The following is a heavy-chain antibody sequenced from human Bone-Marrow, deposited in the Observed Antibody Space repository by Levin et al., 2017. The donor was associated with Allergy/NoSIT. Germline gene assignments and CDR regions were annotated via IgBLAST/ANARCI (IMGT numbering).Heavy chain of an antibody. CDR3: TRGTIFGVVTNFYYYYYMDV. CDR1: GGMFSSFA. CDR2: IIPMFRRE. J-gene: IGHJ6*03. D-gene: IGHD3-3*01. Sequence: KISCKASGGMFSSFAISWVRQAPGQGLEWMGGIIPMFRRENYARNFQGRVTITADESTNTAYMELSSLRSEDTAVYYCTRGTIFGVVTNFYYYYYMDVWGKGTTVTVSS. V-gene: IGHV1-69*01.